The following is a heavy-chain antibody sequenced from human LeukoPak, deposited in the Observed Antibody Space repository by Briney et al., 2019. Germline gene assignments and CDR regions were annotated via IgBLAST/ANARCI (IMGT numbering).Heavy chain of an antibody. CDR3: ARVLGGSGSYSYFDY. Sequence: GGSLRLSCAASGFTFSNYSINWVRQAPGKGLEWVSSISSSSSYIYYADSVKGRFTISRDNAKNSLFLQMNSLRAEDTAVYYCARVLGGSGSYSYFDYWGQGTLVTVSS. J-gene: IGHJ4*02. D-gene: IGHD3-10*01. V-gene: IGHV3-21*01. CDR1: GFTFSNYS. CDR2: ISSSSSYI.